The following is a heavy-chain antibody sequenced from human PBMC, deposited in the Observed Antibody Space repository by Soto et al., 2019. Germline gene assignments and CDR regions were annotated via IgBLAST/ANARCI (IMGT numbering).Heavy chain of an antibody. V-gene: IGHV3-33*01. Sequence: SLRLSCAASGFTFSSYGMHWVRQAPGKGLEWVAVIWYDGSNKYYADSVKGRFTISRDNSKNTLYLQMNSLRAEDTAVYYCARDLVAAARPDYYYYMDVWGKGTTVTVS. J-gene: IGHJ6*03. CDR1: GFTFSSYG. D-gene: IGHD6-13*01. CDR3: ARDLVAAARPDYYYYMDV. CDR2: IWYDGSNK.